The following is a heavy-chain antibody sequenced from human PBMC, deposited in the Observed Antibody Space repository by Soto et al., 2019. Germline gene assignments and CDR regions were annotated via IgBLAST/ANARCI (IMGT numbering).Heavy chain of an antibody. D-gene: IGHD6-19*01. CDR1: AGVYSHYD. CDR3: ARGGSSDWQVALDI. Sequence: PTAILYHTCAVHAGVYSHYDCNWLRQSPGKGLEWIGKIKHSGSSNYNPSLRSRVSISVDMSKNQFSLRLTSVTAADTAVYYCARGGSSDWQVALDIWGQGTMVT. V-gene: IGHV4-34*01. J-gene: IGHJ3*02. CDR2: IKHSGSS.